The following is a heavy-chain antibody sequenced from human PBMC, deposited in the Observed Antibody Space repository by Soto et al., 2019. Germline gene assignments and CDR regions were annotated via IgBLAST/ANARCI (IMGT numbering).Heavy chain of an antibody. CDR1: GYTFTSYG. V-gene: IGHV1-18*01. J-gene: IGHJ4*02. CDR2: ISAHNGNT. D-gene: IGHD1-1*01. Sequence: QVHLVQSGAEVKKPGASVKVSCKCSGYTFTSYGITWVRQAPGQGLEWMGWISAHNGNTDYAQKLQGRVTVTRDTTTSTAFMELRSLRSDDTAVYYCARGRYGDYWGQGALVTVTS. CDR3: ARGRYGDY.